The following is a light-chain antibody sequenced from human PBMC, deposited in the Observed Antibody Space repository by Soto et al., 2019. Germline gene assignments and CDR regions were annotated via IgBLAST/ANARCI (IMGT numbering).Light chain of an antibody. V-gene: IGKV3-15*01. Sequence: EIVMTQSPATLSVSPGERATLSCRASQSIGRNLARYQHKPGQAPRLLIYGASTGTTDIPTRFSASGSGTKFILTISSLQSEDFAVYYCQQYNNRPRSFGQGTKVDIK. CDR2: GAS. CDR1: QSIGRN. J-gene: IGKJ1*01. CDR3: QQYNNRPRS.